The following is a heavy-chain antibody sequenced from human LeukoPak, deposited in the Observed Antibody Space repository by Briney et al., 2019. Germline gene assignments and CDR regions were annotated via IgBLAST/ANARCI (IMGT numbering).Heavy chain of an antibody. CDR1: GYTFTTYG. J-gene: IGHJ4*02. V-gene: IGHV1-18*01. CDR3: ARDLETSSGRFNGLVGF. CDR2: ISGYNGNT. D-gene: IGHD6-19*01. Sequence: ASVKVSCKASGYTFTTYGITWVRQAPGQGLEWMGWISGYNGNTYYAQKLQGRVTMTTDTSTSTAYMELRSLRSDDTGVYYCARDLETSSGRFNGLVGFWGQGTLVTVSS.